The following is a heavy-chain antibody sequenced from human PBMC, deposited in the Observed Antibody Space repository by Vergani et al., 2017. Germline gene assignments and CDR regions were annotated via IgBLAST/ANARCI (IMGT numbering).Heavy chain of an antibody. V-gene: IGHV3-66*02. J-gene: IGHJ6*02. CDR3: AREMRYCSSTSCYVSYYYGMDV. CDR2: IYSGGST. Sequence: EVQLVESGGGLVQPGGSLRLSCAASGFTVSSNYMSWVRQAPGKGLEWVSVIYSGGSTYYADSVKGRFTISRDNSKNTLYLQMNSLRAEDTAVYYCAREMRYCSSTSCYVSYYYGMDVWGQGTTVTVSS. CDR1: GFTVSSNY. D-gene: IGHD2-2*01.